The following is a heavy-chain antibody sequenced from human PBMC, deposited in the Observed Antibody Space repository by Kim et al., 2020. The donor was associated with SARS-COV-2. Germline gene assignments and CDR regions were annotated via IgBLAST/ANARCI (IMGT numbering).Heavy chain of an antibody. V-gene: IGHV3-74*01. D-gene: IGHD6-19*01. CDR3: ARVPGLGRWLASFDY. Sequence: GGSLRLSCAASGFTFSSYWMHWVRQAPGKGLVWVSRINSDGSSTSYADSVKGRFTISRDNAKNTLYLQMNSLRAEDTAVYYCARVPGLGRWLASFDYWGQGTLVTVSS. J-gene: IGHJ4*02. CDR1: GFTFSSYW. CDR2: INSDGSST.